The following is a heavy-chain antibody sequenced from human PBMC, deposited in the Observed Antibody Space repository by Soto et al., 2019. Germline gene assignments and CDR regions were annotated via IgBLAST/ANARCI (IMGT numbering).Heavy chain of an antibody. D-gene: IGHD1-26*01. Sequence: SETLSLTCTVSGGSISSGGYYWSWIRQHPGKGLEWIGYIYYSGSTYYNPSLKSRVTISVDTSKNQFSLKLSSVTAADTAVYYCARGGGSYTFWFDPWGQGTLVTVSS. CDR1: GGSISSGGYY. J-gene: IGHJ5*02. V-gene: IGHV4-31*03. CDR2: IYYSGST. CDR3: ARGGGSYTFWFDP.